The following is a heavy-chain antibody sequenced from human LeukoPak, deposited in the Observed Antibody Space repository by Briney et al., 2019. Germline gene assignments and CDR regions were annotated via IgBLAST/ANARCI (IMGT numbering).Heavy chain of an antibody. CDR2: ISSSSSYI. J-gene: IGHJ4*02. Sequence: PGGSLRLSCAASGFTFSSYSMNWVRQAPGKGLGWVSSISSSSSYIYYADSVKGRFTISRDNAKNSLYLQMNSLRAEDTAVYYCARDAYDILTGYQDYYFDYWGQGTLVTVSS. CDR1: GFTFSSYS. CDR3: ARDAYDILTGYQDYYFDY. V-gene: IGHV3-21*01. D-gene: IGHD3-9*01.